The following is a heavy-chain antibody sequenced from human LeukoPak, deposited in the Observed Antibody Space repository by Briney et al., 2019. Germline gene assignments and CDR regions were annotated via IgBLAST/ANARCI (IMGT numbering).Heavy chain of an antibody. Sequence: PGGSLRLSCAASGFTFSSYSMNWVRQAPEKGLEWVSSISSSSSYIYYADSVKGRFTISRDNAKNSLYLQMNSLRAEDTAVYYCARVTEAPYYFDYWGQGTLVTVSS. CDR2: ISSSSSYI. CDR1: GFTFSSYS. J-gene: IGHJ4*02. CDR3: ARVTEAPYYFDY. V-gene: IGHV3-21*01.